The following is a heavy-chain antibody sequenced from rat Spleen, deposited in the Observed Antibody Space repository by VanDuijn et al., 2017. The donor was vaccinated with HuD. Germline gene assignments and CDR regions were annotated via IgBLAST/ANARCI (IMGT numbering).Heavy chain of an antibody. CDR1: GFTLSDYY. D-gene: IGHD5-1*01. CDR3: PSLLGAADWYFDF. J-gene: IGHJ1*01. Sequence: EVQLVESGGGLVQPGRSLKLSCAASGFTLSDYYMAWVRQAPTKGLEWVATINYDGSSTYYRDSVKGRFTISRDNAKSILYLQMDSLRYEDTGTYYCPSLLGAADWYFDFWGPGTMVTVSS. CDR2: INYDGSST. V-gene: IGHV5-29*01.